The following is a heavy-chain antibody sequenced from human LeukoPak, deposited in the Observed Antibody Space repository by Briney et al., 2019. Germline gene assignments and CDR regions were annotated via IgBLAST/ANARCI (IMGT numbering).Heavy chain of an antibody. CDR1: GGSFSGYY. Sequence: SETLSLTCAVYGGSFSGYYWSWIRQPPGKGLEWIGEINHSGSTNYNPSLKSRVAISVDTSKNQFSLKLSSVTAADTAVYYCAKGRGYYYYYGMDVWGLGTTVTVSS. V-gene: IGHV4-34*01. CDR2: INHSGST. CDR3: AKGRGYYYYYGMDV. J-gene: IGHJ6*02.